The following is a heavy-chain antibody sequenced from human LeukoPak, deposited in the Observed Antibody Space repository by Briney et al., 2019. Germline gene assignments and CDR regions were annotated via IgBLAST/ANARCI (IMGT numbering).Heavy chain of an antibody. D-gene: IGHD6-13*01. J-gene: IGHJ3*02. V-gene: IGHV1-2*02. CDR3: ARDNGPSEASSSSDPVAFDI. CDR2: INPNSGGT. Sequence: ASVKVSCKASGYTFTGYYMHWVRQAPGQGLEWMGWINPNSGGTNYAQKFQGRVTMTRDTSISTAYMELSRLRSDDTAVYYCARDNGPSEASSSSDPVAFDIWGQGTMVTVSS. CDR1: GYTFTGYY.